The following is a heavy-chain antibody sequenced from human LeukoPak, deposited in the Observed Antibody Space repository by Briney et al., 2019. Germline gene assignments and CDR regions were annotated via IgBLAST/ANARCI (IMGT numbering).Heavy chain of an antibody. CDR2: ISSSSSYI. D-gene: IGHD2-15*01. V-gene: IGHV3-21*01. CDR3: AREVVSSPSYFDS. Sequence: PGGSLRLSCAASGFTFSSYGMNWVRQAPGQGLEWVSSISSSSSYIYYADSVKGRFTISRDNVKNSLYLQMNSLRAEDTAVYYCAREVVSSPSYFDSWGQGTLVTVSS. CDR1: GFTFSSYG. J-gene: IGHJ4*02.